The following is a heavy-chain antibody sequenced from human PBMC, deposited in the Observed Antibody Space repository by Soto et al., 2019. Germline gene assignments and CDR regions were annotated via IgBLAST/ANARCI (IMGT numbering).Heavy chain of an antibody. CDR1: GGSISSGGDY. CDR3: ARDSGYDFDRVSYYYGMDV. Sequence: PSETLSLTCTVSGGSISSGGDYWSWIRQHPGKGLEWIGYIYYSGSTYYNPSLKSRVTISVDTSKNQFSLKLSSVTAADTAVYYCARDSGYDFDRVSYYYGMDVWGQGTTVTVSS. D-gene: IGHD5-12*01. V-gene: IGHV4-31*03. CDR2: IYYSGST. J-gene: IGHJ6*02.